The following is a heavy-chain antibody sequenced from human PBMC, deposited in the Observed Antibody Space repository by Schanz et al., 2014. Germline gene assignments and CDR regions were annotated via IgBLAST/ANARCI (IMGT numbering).Heavy chain of an antibody. D-gene: IGHD3-10*01. CDR3: ARANYRRKINFDY. J-gene: IGHJ4*02. V-gene: IGHV3-33*01. CDR1: GFTVSSDH. CDR2: IWYDENNK. Sequence: ESGGGFVQPGGSLGLSCVVSGFTVSSDHMSWVRQAPGKGLEWVAVIWYDENNKYYADSVKGRFTMSRDNSKNTLYLQMNSLRAEDTAVYYCARANYRRKINFDYWGRGTLVTVSS.